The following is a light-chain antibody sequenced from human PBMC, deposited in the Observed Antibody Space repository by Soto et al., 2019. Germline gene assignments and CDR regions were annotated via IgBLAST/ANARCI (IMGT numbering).Light chain of an antibody. J-gene: IGKJ1*01. CDR2: DAS. V-gene: IGKV1-33*01. Sequence: DIQMTQSPSSLSASVGDRVTITCQASQDISYFLNWYQQKPGKAPKVLIYDASTLDTGVPSRFSGSGSGTHFTFTISSLQPEDLATYYCQQYLDLPVFVQGTKVEIK. CDR3: QQYLDLPV. CDR1: QDISYF.